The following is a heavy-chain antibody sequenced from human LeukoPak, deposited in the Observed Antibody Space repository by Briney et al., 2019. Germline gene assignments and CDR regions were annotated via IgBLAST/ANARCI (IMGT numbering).Heavy chain of an antibody. CDR1: GGSFSGYY. D-gene: IGHD6-13*01. Sequence: SETLSLTCTVYGGSFSGYYWSWIRQPPGKGLEWIGEINHSGSTTYNPSLKSRVTMSVDTSKNQFSLKLSSVTAADTAVYYCARDKGSSWYRRAFDIWGQGTMVTVSS. CDR3: ARDKGSSWYRRAFDI. CDR2: INHSGST. V-gene: IGHV4-34*01. J-gene: IGHJ3*02.